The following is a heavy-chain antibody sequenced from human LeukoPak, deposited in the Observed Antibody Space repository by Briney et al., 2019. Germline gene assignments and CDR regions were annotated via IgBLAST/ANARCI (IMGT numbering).Heavy chain of an antibody. J-gene: IGHJ3*02. CDR3: ARPHKDAFDI. CDR2: ITSSGSAI. Sequence: PGGSLRLSCAASGFTFSDYYMGWIRQAPGKGLEWVAYITSSGSAIYHADSVKGRFTISRDNAKNSLYLQMNTLRAEDTAVYYCARPHKDAFDIWGQGTMVTVSA. CDR1: GFTFSDYY. V-gene: IGHV3-11*04.